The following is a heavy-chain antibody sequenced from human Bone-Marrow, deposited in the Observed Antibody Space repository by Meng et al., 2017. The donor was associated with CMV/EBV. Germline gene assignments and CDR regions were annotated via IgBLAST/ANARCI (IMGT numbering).Heavy chain of an antibody. V-gene: IGHV3-48*04. CDR2: ISSSSSTI. Sequence: GESLKISCAASGFTFSSYSMNWVRQAPGKGLEWVSYISSSSSTIYYADSVKGRFTISRDNAKNSLYLQMNSLRAEDTAVYYCASSFYDFWSGYHPYFDYWGQGTLVTASS. D-gene: IGHD3-3*01. J-gene: IGHJ4*02. CDR1: GFTFSSYS. CDR3: ASSFYDFWSGYHPYFDY.